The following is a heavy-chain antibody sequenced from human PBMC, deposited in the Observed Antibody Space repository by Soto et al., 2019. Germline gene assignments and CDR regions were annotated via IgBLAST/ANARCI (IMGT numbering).Heavy chain of an antibody. J-gene: IGHJ6*03. CDR1: GFNFNDHG. Sequence: EVQLVESGGGLLQPGRSLRLSCIASGFNFNDHGMHWVRKAPGKGLEWVSGITWHSASIGYAESVKGRFTISRDNDKNALYLHMNSMRVEDTDLYYCAKEDSGFSGYMDVWGKGTTVTVSS. D-gene: IGHD3-10*01. CDR3: AKEDSGFSGYMDV. CDR2: ITWHSASI. V-gene: IGHV3-9*01.